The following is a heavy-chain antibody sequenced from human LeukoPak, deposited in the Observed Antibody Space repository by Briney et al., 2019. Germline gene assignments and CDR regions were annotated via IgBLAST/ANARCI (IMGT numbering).Heavy chain of an antibody. V-gene: IGHV4-59*01. CDR2: MHSTGSD. CDR3: ARDCSRTSCYLPDV. CDR1: GGSISGYT. D-gene: IGHD2-2*01. Sequence: SETLSLTCTVSGGSISGYTWSWIRQPPGKGLEWVGYMHSTGSDDYSPSLKGRVTISVDTSNNQFFLRLNSVTAADTAIYFWARDCSRTSCYLPDVWGTGTTVTVS. J-gene: IGHJ6*03.